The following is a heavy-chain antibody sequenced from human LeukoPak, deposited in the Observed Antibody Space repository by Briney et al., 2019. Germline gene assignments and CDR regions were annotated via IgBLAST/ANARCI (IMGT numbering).Heavy chain of an antibody. CDR1: GGTFSSYA. Sequence: ASVKVSCKASGGTFSSYAISWVRQAPGQGLEWMGGVIPIFGTANYAQKFQGRVTMTRNTSISTAYMELSSLRSEDTAVYYCARAHSSTYYFDYWGQGTLVTVSS. V-gene: IGHV1-69*05. D-gene: IGHD6-6*01. CDR3: ARAHSSTYYFDY. J-gene: IGHJ4*02. CDR2: VIPIFGTA.